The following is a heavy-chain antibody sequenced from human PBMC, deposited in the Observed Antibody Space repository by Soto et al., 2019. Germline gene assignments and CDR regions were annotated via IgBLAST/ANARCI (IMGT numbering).Heavy chain of an antibody. D-gene: IGHD5-12*01. V-gene: IGHV5-51*01. CDR2: IYPGDSDT. Sequence: GESLKISCKGSGYSFTSYWIGWVRQMPGKGLEWMGIIYPGDSDTRYSPSFQGQVTISADKSISTAYLRWSSLKASDTAMYYCARPFYSGYDPIDYWGQGTLVTVSS. J-gene: IGHJ4*02. CDR3: ARPFYSGYDPIDY. CDR1: GYSFTSYW.